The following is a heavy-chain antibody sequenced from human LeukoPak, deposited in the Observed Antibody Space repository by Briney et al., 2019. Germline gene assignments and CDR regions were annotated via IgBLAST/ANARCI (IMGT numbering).Heavy chain of an antibody. V-gene: IGHV3-21*01. CDR2: ISSSSSYI. CDR3: ARVAHLEYSSSYYPDAFDI. CDR1: GFTFSSYS. J-gene: IGHJ3*02. Sequence: GGSLRLSCAASGFTFSSYSMNWVRQAPGKGLEWVSSISSSSSYIYYADSVKGRFTISRDNAKNSLYLQMNSLRAEDTAVYCCARVAHLEYSSSYYPDAFDIWGQGTMVTVSS. D-gene: IGHD6-6*01.